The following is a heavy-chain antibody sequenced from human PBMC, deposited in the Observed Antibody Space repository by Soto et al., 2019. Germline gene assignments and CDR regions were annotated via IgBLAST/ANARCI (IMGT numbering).Heavy chain of an antibody. CDR1: GFTFSNYA. V-gene: IGHV3-23*01. CDR2: ISGSGGST. CDR3: AKGLDYYGSGSYYVGVDC. J-gene: IGHJ4*02. D-gene: IGHD3-10*01. Sequence: EVQLLESGGGLVQPGGSLRLSCAASGFTFSNYAMSWVRQAPGKGLEWVSAISGSGGSTYYADSVKGRFTISRDSSKNTVVLQMNSLRAEDTAVYYCAKGLDYYGSGSYYVGVDCWGQGTLVTVSS.